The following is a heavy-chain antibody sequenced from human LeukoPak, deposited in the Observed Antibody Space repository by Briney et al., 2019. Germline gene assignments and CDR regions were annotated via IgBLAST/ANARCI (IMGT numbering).Heavy chain of an antibody. CDR1: GYTLTELS. CDR3: ATLGSLKYSSGWYAFDY. J-gene: IGHJ4*02. Sequence: ASVKVSCKVSGYTLTELSMHWVRQAPGKGLEWMGGFDPEDGETIYAQKFQGRVTMTEDTSTDTAYMELSSLRSEDTAVYYCATLGSLKYSSGWYAFDYWGQGILVTASS. D-gene: IGHD6-19*01. V-gene: IGHV1-24*01. CDR2: FDPEDGET.